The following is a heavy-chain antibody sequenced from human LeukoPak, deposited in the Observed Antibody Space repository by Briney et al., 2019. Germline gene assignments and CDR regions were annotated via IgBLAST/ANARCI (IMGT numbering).Heavy chain of an antibody. D-gene: IGHD3-22*01. Sequence: SETLSLTCTVSGGSISSYYWSWIRQPPGKGLEWIGYIYYSGSTNYNPSLKSRVTISVGTSKNQFSLKLSSVTAADTAVYYCARVSGYDSSGYYYGVYYFDYWGQGTLVTVSS. V-gene: IGHV4-59*01. J-gene: IGHJ4*02. CDR1: GGSISSYY. CDR3: ARVSGYDSSGYYYGVYYFDY. CDR2: IYYSGST.